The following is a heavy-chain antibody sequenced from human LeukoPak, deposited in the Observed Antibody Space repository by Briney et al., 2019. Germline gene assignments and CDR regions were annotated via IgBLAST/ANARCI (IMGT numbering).Heavy chain of an antibody. J-gene: IGHJ4*02. Sequence: NPSETLSLTCTVSGGSISSSSYYWGWIRQPPGKGLEWIGSIYYSGSTYYNPSLKSRVTISVDTSKNQFSLKLSSVTAADTAVYYCARQSGSYLGHILDWGQGTLVTVSS. D-gene: IGHD1-26*01. CDR2: IYYSGST. CDR1: GGSISSSSYY. CDR3: ARQSGSYLGHILD. V-gene: IGHV4-39*01.